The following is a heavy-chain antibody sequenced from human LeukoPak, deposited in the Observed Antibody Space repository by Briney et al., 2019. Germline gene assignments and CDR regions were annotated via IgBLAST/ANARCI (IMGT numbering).Heavy chain of an antibody. CDR2: IKQDGSEK. Sequence: GGSLRLSCAASGLSFSSFWMSWVRQAPGKGLEWVANIKQDGSEKYYVDSVKGRFTISRDNAKDSLYLQMNSLRAEDTVVYYCVRDRTLSDYWGQGTLVTVSS. CDR3: VRDRTLSDY. V-gene: IGHV3-7*01. CDR1: GLSFSSFW. D-gene: IGHD1/OR15-1a*01. J-gene: IGHJ4*02.